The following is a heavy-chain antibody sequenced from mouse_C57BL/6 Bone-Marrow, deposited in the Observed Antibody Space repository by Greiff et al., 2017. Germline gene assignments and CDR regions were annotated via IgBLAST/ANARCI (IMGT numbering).Heavy chain of an antibody. Sequence: VQLQQPGAELVKPGASVKMSCKASGYTFTSYWITWVKQRPGQGLEWIGVIYPGSGSTNYNEKFKSKATLTVDTSSSTAYMQLSSLTSEDSAVYYCARGGGYDGYLFAYWGQGTLVTVSA. CDR3: ARGGGYDGYLFAY. CDR1: GYTFTSYW. CDR2: IYPGSGST. J-gene: IGHJ3*01. V-gene: IGHV1-55*01. D-gene: IGHD2-3*01.